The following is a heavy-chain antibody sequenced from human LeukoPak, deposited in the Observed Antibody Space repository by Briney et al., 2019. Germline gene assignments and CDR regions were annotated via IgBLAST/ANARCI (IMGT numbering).Heavy chain of an antibody. J-gene: IGHJ4*02. CDR2: INIDGTST. Sequence: GGSLRLSCAASGFTFSNYWMHWVRQVPGKGLVCVSRINIDGTSTSYADSVKGRFTISRDNAKNSLYLQMNSLRAEDTAVYYCARRARDGYLHYFDYWGQGTLVTVSS. D-gene: IGHD5-24*01. CDR1: GFTFSNYW. V-gene: IGHV3-74*01. CDR3: ARRARDGYLHYFDY.